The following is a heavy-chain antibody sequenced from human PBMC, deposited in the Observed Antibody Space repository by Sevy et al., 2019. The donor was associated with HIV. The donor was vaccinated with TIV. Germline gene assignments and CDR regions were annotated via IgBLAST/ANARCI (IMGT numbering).Heavy chain of an antibody. CDR2: IYPGDSDT. CDR1: GYRFSDYW. V-gene: IGHV5-51*01. J-gene: IGHJ6*02. CDR3: ARGARGTLPSYYYYTLDV. D-gene: IGHD1-1*01. Sequence: GESLKISCKGFGYRFSDYWIGWVRQMPGKGLEWMGIIYPGDSDTRYSPSFQGQVTISAVKSISTAYLQWSTLKASDTAMYFCARGARGTLPSYYYYTLDVWGQGTTVTVSS.